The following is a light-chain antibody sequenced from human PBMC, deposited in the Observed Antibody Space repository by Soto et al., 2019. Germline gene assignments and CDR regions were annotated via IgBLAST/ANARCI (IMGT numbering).Light chain of an antibody. V-gene: IGLV2-14*01. CDR2: DVS. Sequence: QSALTQPASVSGSPGQSITISCTGTSSDVGGYNYVSWYQQHPGNAPKLMIYDVSNRPSGVSNRFSGSKSGNTASLTISGLQAEDEADYYCSSYTRSSAYVFGTGTKLTVL. CDR3: SSYTRSSAYV. CDR1: SSDVGGYNY. J-gene: IGLJ1*01.